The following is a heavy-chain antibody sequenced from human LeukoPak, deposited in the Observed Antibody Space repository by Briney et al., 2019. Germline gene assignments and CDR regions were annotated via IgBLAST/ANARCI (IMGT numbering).Heavy chain of an antibody. D-gene: IGHD3-10*01. Sequence: PGGSLRLSCAASGFTVRSNYMSWVRQAPRKGLEWVSVIYSGGSTYYADSVKGRFTISRDNSKNTLYLQMNSLRAEDTAVYYCASGSGSYRTPYYYMDVWGTGTTVTVSS. J-gene: IGHJ6*03. V-gene: IGHV3-53*01. CDR3: ASGSGSYRTPYYYMDV. CDR2: IYSGGST. CDR1: GFTVRSNY.